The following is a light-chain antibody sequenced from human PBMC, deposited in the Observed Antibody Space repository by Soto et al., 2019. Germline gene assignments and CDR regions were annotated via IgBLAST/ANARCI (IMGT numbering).Light chain of an antibody. V-gene: IGKV3-20*01. CDR2: GAS. J-gene: IGKJ3*01. CDR1: QSVTNNF. CDR3: HPYGTPLFT. Sequence: IVLTQSPGTLSLSPGERATLSCGASQSVTNNFLAWYQQKPGQAPRLLIYGASSRPTGVPDRFRCSGSGTDFTLTISRREPGDFAVDYCHPYGTPLFTFGPGTKVDIK.